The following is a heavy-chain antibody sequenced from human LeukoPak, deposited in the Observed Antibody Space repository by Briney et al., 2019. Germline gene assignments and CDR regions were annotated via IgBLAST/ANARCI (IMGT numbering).Heavy chain of an antibody. D-gene: IGHD3-10*01. J-gene: IGHJ5*02. CDR1: GYTFTSYD. Sequence: ASVKVSCKASGYTFTSYDINWVRQAPGQGLEWMGWMNPNSGSTGYAQKFQGRVTMTRNTSISTAYMELSSLRSEDTAVYYCARERRGFRFDPWGQGTLVTVSS. CDR2: MNPNSGST. CDR3: ARERRGFRFDP. V-gene: IGHV1-8*01.